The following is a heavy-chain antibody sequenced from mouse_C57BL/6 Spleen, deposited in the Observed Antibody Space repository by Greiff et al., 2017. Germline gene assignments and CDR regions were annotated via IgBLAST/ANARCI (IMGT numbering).Heavy chain of an antibody. CDR1: GFTFSSYA. Sequence: EVKVEESGGGLVKPGGSLKLSCAASGFTFSSYAMSWVRQTPEKRLEWVATISDGGSYTYYPDNVKGRFTISRDNAKNNLYLQMGHLKSEDKAMYYCAREGGPYYFDYWGQGTTLTVSS. J-gene: IGHJ2*01. V-gene: IGHV5-4*01. D-gene: IGHD1-1*02. CDR3: AREGGPYYFDY. CDR2: ISDGGSYT.